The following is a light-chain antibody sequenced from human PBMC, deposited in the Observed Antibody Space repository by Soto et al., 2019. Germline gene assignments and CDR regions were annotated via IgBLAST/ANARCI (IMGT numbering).Light chain of an antibody. CDR3: AAWDDSLSGRV. J-gene: IGLJ3*02. V-gene: IGLV1-44*01. CDR1: SSNVGSNT. Sequence: QSVLTQPPSASATPGQRVTISCSGSSSNVGSNTVNWYQQVPGTAPKLLIYSINQRPSGVPDRFSASKSGTSASLAISGLQSEDEADYYCAAWDDSLSGRVFGGGTKLTVL. CDR2: SIN.